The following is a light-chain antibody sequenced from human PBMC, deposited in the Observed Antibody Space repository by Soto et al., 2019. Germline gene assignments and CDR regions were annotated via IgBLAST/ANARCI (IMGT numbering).Light chain of an antibody. CDR1: SSDVGSYNL. CDR3: CSYAGSSTLGVV. CDR2: EGS. V-gene: IGLV2-23*01. J-gene: IGLJ2*01. Sequence: QSALTQPASVSGSPGQSITISCTGTSSDVGSYNLVSWYQQHPGKAPKLMIYEGSKRPLGVSNRFSGSKSGNTASLTISGLQAEDEADYYCCSYAGSSTLGVVFGGGTKLTVL.